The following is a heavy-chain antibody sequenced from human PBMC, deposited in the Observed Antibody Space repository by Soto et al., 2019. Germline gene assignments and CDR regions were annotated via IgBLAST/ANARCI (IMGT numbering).Heavy chain of an antibody. J-gene: IGHJ6*02. D-gene: IGHD2-15*01. CDR2: IIPILGIA. V-gene: IGHV1-69*02. Sequence: GDSVKVSCKASGGTFSSYTISWVRQAPGQGLEWMGRIIPILGIANYAQKFQGRVTITADKSTSTAYMELSSLRSEDTAVYYCASYFSPGGSGTGNGMDVWGQGTTVTVSS. CDR1: GGTFSSYT. CDR3: ASYFSPGGSGTGNGMDV.